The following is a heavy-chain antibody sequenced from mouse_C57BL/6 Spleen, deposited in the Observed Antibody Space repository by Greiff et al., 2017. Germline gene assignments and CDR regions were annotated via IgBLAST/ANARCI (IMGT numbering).Heavy chain of an antibody. CDR2: INPSSGYT. V-gene: IGHV1-4*01. CDR3: ARDGYYVWFAD. CDR1: GYTFTSYT. J-gene: IGHJ3*01. D-gene: IGHD2-3*01. Sequence: VKLQQSGAELARPGASVKMSCKASGYTFTSYTMHWVKQRPGQGLEWIGYINPSSGYTKYNQKFKYKATLTADKSSSTAYMQLSSLTSEDSAVYYCARDGYYVWFADWGQGTLVTVSA.